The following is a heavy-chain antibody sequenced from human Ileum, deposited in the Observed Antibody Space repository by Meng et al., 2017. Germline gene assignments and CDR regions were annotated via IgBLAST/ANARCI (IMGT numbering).Heavy chain of an antibody. J-gene: IGHJ4*02. CDR3: TKYNSGWYEDY. CDR1: GFTFSNCD. CDR2: INPSGGTT. V-gene: IGHV3-23*01. Sequence: GESLKISCAASGFTFSNCDMSWVRQAPGKGLEWVSYINPSGGTTYYADSVKGRFTISRDNSKNSLFLQTNSLRAEDTAIYYCTKYNSGWYEDYWGQGRLVTVSS. D-gene: IGHD6-19*01.